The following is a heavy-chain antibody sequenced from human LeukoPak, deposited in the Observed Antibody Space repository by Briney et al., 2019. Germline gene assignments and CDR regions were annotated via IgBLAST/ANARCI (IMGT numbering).Heavy chain of an antibody. CDR3: AKSYGLYWDYFDY. Sequence: GGSLRLSCAASGFTFDDYAMHWVRQAPGKGLEWVSGISWNSGSIGYADSVKGRFTISRDNAKNSLYLQMNSLRAEDTALYYCAKSYGLYWDYFDYWGQGTLVTVSS. D-gene: IGHD3-16*01. CDR1: GFTFDDYA. CDR2: ISWNSGSI. V-gene: IGHV3-9*01. J-gene: IGHJ4*02.